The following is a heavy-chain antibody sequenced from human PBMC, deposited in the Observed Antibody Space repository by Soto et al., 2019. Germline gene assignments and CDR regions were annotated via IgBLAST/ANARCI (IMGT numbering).Heavy chain of an antibody. CDR1: GGTFSSYA. D-gene: IGHD2-15*01. J-gene: IGHJ4*02. CDR3: ARGGAVGCSGGSCYGIDY. CDR2: IIPIFGTA. Sequence: QVQLVQSGAEVKKPGSSVKVSCKASGGTFSSYAISWVRQAPGQGLEWMGVIIPIFGTANYAQKFQGRVTITADESTSTAYMELSSLRSEDTAVYYCARGGAVGCSGGSCYGIDYWGQGTLVTVSS. V-gene: IGHV1-69*01.